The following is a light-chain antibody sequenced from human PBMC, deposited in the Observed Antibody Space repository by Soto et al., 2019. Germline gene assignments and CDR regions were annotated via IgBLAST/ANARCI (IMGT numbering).Light chain of an antibody. J-gene: IGKJ2*01. CDR3: QQYGRSPT. CDR2: AAS. V-gene: IGKV3-20*01. Sequence: IVLTQSPGTLSLSPGERATLSCRASQSVSSSYLAWYQQKPGQAPRLLIYAASGRATGIPDRFSGSGSGTDFTLTISRLGPEEFAGYYCQQYGRSPTFGQGTKLEIK. CDR1: QSVSSSY.